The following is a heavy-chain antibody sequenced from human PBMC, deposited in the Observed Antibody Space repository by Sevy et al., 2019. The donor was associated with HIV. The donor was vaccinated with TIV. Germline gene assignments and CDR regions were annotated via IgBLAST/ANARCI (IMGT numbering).Heavy chain of an antibody. V-gene: IGHV3-23*01. CDR2: ITASGDKT. J-gene: IGHJ4*01. D-gene: IGHD6-19*01. Sequence: GGSLRLSCAASGFTFSSQIMTWVRQAPGRRLEWASSITASGDKTYYADSVKGRFTISRDNSRNTMYLQMSSLSAEDTAVYYCVKVSRTGGWYYDDWGHGTLVTVSS. CDR3: VKVSRTGGWYYDD. CDR1: GFTFSSQI.